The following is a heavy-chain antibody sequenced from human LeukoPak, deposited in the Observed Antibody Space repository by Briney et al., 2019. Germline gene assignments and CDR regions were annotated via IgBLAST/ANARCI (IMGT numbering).Heavy chain of an antibody. CDR1: GGSFSGYY. CDR3: ARGRGYYYDSSGYYYAFDI. D-gene: IGHD3-22*01. V-gene: IGHV4-34*01. Sequence: SETLSLTCAVYGGSFSGYYWSWIRQPPGKGLEWIGEINHSGSTNYNPSLKSRVTISVDTSKNQFSPKLSSVTAADTAVYYCARGRGYYYDSSGYYYAFDIWGQGTMVTVSS. J-gene: IGHJ3*02. CDR2: INHSGST.